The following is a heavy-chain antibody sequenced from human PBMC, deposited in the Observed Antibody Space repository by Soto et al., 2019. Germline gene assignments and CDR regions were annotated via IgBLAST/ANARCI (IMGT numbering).Heavy chain of an antibody. V-gene: IGHV5-10-1*01. Sequence: PGESLKISCKGSGYSSTSYWISWVRQMPGKGLEWMGRIDPSDSYTNYSPSFQGHVTISADKSISTAYLQWSSLKASDTAMYYCARNPGDYYDSSGYYFDYWGQGTLVTVSS. CDR3: ARNPGDYYDSSGYYFDY. J-gene: IGHJ4*02. CDR1: GYSSTSYW. CDR2: IDPSDSYT. D-gene: IGHD3-22*01.